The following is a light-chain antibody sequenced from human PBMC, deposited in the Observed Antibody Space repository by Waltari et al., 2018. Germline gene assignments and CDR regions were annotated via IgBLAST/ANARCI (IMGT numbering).Light chain of an antibody. CDR2: DKI. V-gene: IGLV3-21*02. J-gene: IGLJ2*01. Sequence: SYVLTQAPSVAVTPGQTARIPCGGNNIGSESVHWYQPQPGQAPVLVVYDKIDRPSGIPERFPGSNSRNMATLTISRVEAGDEADYYCQVWDSNVVFGGGTKLAVL. CDR1: NIGSES. CDR3: QVWDSNVV.